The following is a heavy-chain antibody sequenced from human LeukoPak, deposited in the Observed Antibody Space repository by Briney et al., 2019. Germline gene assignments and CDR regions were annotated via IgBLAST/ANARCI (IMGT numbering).Heavy chain of an antibody. J-gene: IGHJ4*02. D-gene: IGHD3-22*01. Sequence: SETLSLTCTVSGGSISSGSYYWSWIRQPAGKGLEWIGRIYTSGSTNYNPSLKSRVTISVDTSKNQFSLKLSSVTAADTAVYYCARASPYYYDSSALGPANYFDYWGQGTLVTVSS. CDR1: GGSISSGSYY. CDR2: IYTSGST. V-gene: IGHV4-61*02. CDR3: ARASPYYYDSSALGPANYFDY.